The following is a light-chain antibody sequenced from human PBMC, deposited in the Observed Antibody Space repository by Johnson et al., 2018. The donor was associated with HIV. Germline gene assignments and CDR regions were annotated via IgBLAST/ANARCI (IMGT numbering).Light chain of an antibody. Sequence: QSVLTQPPSVSAAPGQKVTISCSGSYSNIGNNYVSWYQQVPGTAPKLLIYDNDKRPSGISDRFSGSKSATSATLGITGLQPGDEADYYCVTWHTGPGAGGVFGTGTKVTVL. CDR2: DND. J-gene: IGLJ1*01. CDR1: YSNIGNNY. V-gene: IGLV1-51*01. CDR3: VTWHTGPGAGGV.